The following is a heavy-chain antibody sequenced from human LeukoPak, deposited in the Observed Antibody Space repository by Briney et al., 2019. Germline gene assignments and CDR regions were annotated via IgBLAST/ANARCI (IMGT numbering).Heavy chain of an antibody. J-gene: IGHJ4*02. CDR1: GGSISSGDYY. V-gene: IGHV4-30-4*01. CDR2: IYYSGST. D-gene: IGHD2-15*01. Sequence: SETLSLTCTVSGGSISSGDYYWSWIRQPPGKGLVWIGYIYYSGSTYYNPSLKSRVTISVDTSKNQFSLKLSSVTAADTAVYYCARGNIEYCSGGSCYSMDYWGQGTLVTVSS. CDR3: ARGNIEYCSGGSCYSMDY.